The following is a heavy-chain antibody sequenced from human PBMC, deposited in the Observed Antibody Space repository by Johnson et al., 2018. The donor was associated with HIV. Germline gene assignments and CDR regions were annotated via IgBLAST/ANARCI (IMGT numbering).Heavy chain of an antibody. Sequence: QVQLVESGGGLVKPGGSLRLSCAASGFTFSSYWMHWVRQAPGKGLEWVSGIRWNGGSTSYADSVKGRFTISSDNSKNTLSLQMNSLRAEDTAVYYCAKDIGGLDAFDIWGQGTMVTVSS. CDR3: AKDIGGLDAFDI. V-gene: IGHV3-NL1*01. CDR1: GFTFSSYW. D-gene: IGHD4-23*01. J-gene: IGHJ3*02. CDR2: IRWNGGST.